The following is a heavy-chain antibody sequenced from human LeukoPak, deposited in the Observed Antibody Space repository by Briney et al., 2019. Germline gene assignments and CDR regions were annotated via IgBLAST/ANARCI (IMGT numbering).Heavy chain of an antibody. V-gene: IGHV3-48*04. Sequence: GGSLRLSCAASGFTFSSYSMNWVRQAPGKGLEWVSYVSSSSSTIYYADSVKGRFTISRDNAKNSLYLQMNSLRAEDTAVYYCARSPSQYCSSTSCYTEPEYFQHWGQGTLVTVSS. CDR2: VSSSSSTI. D-gene: IGHD2-2*02. CDR3: ARSPSQYCSSTSCYTEPEYFQH. J-gene: IGHJ1*01. CDR1: GFTFSSYS.